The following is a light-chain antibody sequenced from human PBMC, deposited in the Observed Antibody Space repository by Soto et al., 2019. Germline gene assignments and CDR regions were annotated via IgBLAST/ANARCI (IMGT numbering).Light chain of an antibody. J-gene: IGLJ2*01. CDR2: GVS. V-gene: IGLV2-14*03. Sequence: QSALTQPASVSGSPGQSITIACTGTSSDVGGYNDVSWYQQQPGKAPKLMMFGVSDRPSGVSNRFSGSKSGNTASLTISGLQAEDEAAYYCSSYMSGSARVVFGGGTKLTVL. CDR3: SSYMSGSARVV. CDR1: SSDVGGYND.